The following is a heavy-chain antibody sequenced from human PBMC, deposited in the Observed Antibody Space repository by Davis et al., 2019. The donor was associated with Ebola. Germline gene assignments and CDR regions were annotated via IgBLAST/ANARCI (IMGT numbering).Heavy chain of an antibody. Sequence: GESLKISCAASGFTFSNFWMSWVRQAPGKGLEWVAVIWYDGSNKYYADSVKGRFTISRDNAKNSLYLQMNSLRAEDTAVYYCASGLRGYSYGNWFDTWGQGTLVTVSS. CDR1: GFTFSNFW. J-gene: IGHJ5*02. CDR2: IWYDGSNK. V-gene: IGHV3-33*08. D-gene: IGHD5-18*01. CDR3: ASGLRGYSYGNWFDT.